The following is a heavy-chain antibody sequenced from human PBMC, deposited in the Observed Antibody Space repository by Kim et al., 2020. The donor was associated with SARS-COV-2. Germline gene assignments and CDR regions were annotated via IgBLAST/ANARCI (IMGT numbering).Heavy chain of an antibody. Sequence: YYADSMKGRFTISRDNSKNTLYLQMNSLRAEDTAVYYCAKGGAAAGTVDYWGQGTLVTVSS. D-gene: IGHD6-13*01. CDR3: AKGGAAAGTVDY. V-gene: IGHV3-23*01. J-gene: IGHJ4*02.